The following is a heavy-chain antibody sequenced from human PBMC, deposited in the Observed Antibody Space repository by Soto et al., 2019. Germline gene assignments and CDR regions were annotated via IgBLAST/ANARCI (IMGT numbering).Heavy chain of an antibody. CDR2: INHSGST. D-gene: IGHD3-10*01. Sequence: SETLSLTCAVYGGSFSGYYWSWIRQPPGKGLEWIGEINHSGSTNYNPSLKSRVTISVDTSKNQFSLKLSSVTAADTAVYYCARYNGPGMDYYGMDVWGQGTTVTVSS. J-gene: IGHJ6*02. CDR3: ARYNGPGMDYYGMDV. CDR1: GGSFSGYY. V-gene: IGHV4-34*01.